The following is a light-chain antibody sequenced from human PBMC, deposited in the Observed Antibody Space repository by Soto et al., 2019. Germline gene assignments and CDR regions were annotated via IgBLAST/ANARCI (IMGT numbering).Light chain of an antibody. Sequence: QSALTQPASVSGSPGQSITISCTGTSSDVGNYNLVSWYQQHPDKAPKLMIYQVTKRPSGVSNRFSGSKSGNTASLTISGLQAEDEADYYCCSHAGGGTSWVFGGGTKLTVL. CDR2: QVT. J-gene: IGLJ3*02. V-gene: IGLV2-23*02. CDR3: CSHAGGGTSWV. CDR1: SSDVGNYNL.